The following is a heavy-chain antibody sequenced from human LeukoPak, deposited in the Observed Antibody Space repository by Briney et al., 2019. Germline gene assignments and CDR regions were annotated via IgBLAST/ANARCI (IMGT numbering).Heavy chain of an antibody. D-gene: IGHD3-10*01. CDR3: AKGSYGSGSYPDY. CDR1: GFTFDDYA. J-gene: IGHJ4*02. Sequence: PGRSLRLSCVASGFTFDDYAMHWVRQAPGKGLEWVSGISWNSGRIGYADSVKGRFSISRDNAKNSLYLQMNSLRAEDMALYHCAKGSYGSGSYPDYWGQGTLVTVSS. V-gene: IGHV3-9*03. CDR2: ISWNSGRI.